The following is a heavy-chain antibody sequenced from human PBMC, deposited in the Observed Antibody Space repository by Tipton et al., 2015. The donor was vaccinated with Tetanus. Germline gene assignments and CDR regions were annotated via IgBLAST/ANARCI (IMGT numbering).Heavy chain of an antibody. J-gene: IGHJ4*02. D-gene: IGHD3-9*01. CDR1: GYRFSSYW. CDR2: IYPGHSDT. V-gene: IGHV5-51*01. CDR3: AKGDPGNFDS. Sequence: QLVQSGAEAKEAGESLRISCKASGYRFSSYWIAWVRQMPGKGLEWVGLIYPGHSDTKISPTFRGQVTFSVDKSITTAYLQWSSREASDAAIYYCAKGDPGNFDSWGQGTQVIVSS.